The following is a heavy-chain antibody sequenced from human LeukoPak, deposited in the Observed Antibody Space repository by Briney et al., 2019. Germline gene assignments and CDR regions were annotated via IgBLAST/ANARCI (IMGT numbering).Heavy chain of an antibody. J-gene: IGHJ4*02. D-gene: IGHD3-22*01. Sequence: PSETLSLTCTVSGGSISGSSYYWGWIRQPPGKGLEWIGSIYYSGSTYYNPSLKSRVTISVDTSKNQFSLKLSSVTAADTAVYYCARDSSGRYFDYWGQGTLVTVSS. CDR1: GGSISGSSYY. CDR2: IYYSGST. CDR3: ARDSSGRYFDY. V-gene: IGHV4-39*07.